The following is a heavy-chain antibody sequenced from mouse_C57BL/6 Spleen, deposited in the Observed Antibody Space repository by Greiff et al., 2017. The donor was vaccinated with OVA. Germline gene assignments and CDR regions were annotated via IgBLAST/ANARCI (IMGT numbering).Heavy chain of an antibody. CDR2: IRSKSNNYAT. D-gene: IGHD2-4*01. CDR3: VSHDYDRFAY. V-gene: IGHV10-1*01. J-gene: IGHJ3*01. CDR1: GFSFNTYA. Sequence: DVKLVESGGGLVQPKGSLKLSCAASGFSFNTYAMNWVRQAPGKGLEWVARIRSKSNNYATYYADSVKDRFTISRDDSESMLYLQMNNLKTEDTAMYYCVSHDYDRFAYWGQGTLVTVSA.